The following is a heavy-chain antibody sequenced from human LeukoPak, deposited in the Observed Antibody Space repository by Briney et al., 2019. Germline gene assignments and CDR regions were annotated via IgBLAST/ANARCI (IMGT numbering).Heavy chain of an antibody. V-gene: IGHV3-74*01. CDR3: ASQYSGLFDY. J-gene: IGHJ4*02. CDR2: LNSDGSST. Sequence: GGSLRLSCAASVFTFSSYWMHWVRQAPGQGLVWVSRLNSDGSSTTYADSVKRRYTISRDNAKNTLYLQMNSLRAEDTAVYYGASQYSGLFDYWGQGTLVTVSS. D-gene: IGHD2/OR15-2a*01. CDR1: VFTFSSYW.